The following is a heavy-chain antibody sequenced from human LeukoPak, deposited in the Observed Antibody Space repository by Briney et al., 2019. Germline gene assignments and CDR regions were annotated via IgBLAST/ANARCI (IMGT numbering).Heavy chain of an antibody. CDR3: ARDASSGSYYGSGGIFDY. J-gene: IGHJ4*02. D-gene: IGHD1-26*01. CDR2: IYYSGST. CDR1: GGSISSYY. V-gene: IGHV4-59*01. Sequence: SETQSLTCTVSGGSISSYYWSWIRQPPGKGLEWIGYIYYSGSTNYNPSLKSRVTISVDTSKNQFSLKLSSVTAADTAVYYCARDASSGSYYGSGGIFDYWGQGTLVTVSS.